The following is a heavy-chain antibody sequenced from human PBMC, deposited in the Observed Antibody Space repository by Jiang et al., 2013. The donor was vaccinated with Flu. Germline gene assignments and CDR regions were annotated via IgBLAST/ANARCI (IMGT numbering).Heavy chain of an antibody. J-gene: IGHJ4*02. CDR1: GYTFTSYG. CDR2: INTKTGNP. CDR3: ARGSPLMIAARPRPELDY. V-gene: IGHV7-4-1*02. Sequence: VQSGSELKKPGASVKVSCKASGYTFTSYGINWVRQAPGQGLEWMGWINTKTGNPTYAQGFTGRFVFSLDTSVSTAYLQISSLKAEDTAVYYCARGSPLMIAARPRPELDYWGQGTLVTVSS. D-gene: IGHD6-6*01.